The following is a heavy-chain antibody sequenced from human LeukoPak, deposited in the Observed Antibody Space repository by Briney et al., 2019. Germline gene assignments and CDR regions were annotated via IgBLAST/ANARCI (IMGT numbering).Heavy chain of an antibody. J-gene: IGHJ4*02. Sequence: GGSLRLSCGASGFTFSNYAMNGVRQAPGKGREWVSAVSGSGDTTYYADSVKGRFTISRDNFNTALFLQMNSLRAEDAALYYCAKEIRPGWFGLWDYWGQGTLVTVSS. CDR3: AKEIRPGWFGLWDY. CDR2: VSGSGDTT. CDR1: GFTFSNYA. V-gene: IGHV3-23*01. D-gene: IGHD3-10*01.